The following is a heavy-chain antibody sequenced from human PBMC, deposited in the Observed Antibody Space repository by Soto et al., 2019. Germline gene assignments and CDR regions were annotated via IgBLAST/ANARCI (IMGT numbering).Heavy chain of an antibody. V-gene: IGHV1-69*13. CDR3: ARDLAYGDGPFDY. CDR1: GGTFSRYA. CDR2: IIPIFGTA. J-gene: IGHJ4*02. D-gene: IGHD4-17*01. Sequence: SVKVSCKASGGTFSRYAISWVRQAPGQGLEWMGGIIPIFGTANYAQKFQGRVTITADESTSTAYMELSSLRSEDTAVYYCARDLAYGDGPFDYWGQGTLVTVSS.